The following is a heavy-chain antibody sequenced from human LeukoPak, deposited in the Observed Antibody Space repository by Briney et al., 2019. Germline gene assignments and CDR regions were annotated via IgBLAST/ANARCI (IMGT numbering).Heavy chain of an antibody. CDR1: GFTFSTYT. J-gene: IGHJ3*02. V-gene: IGHV3-21*01. D-gene: IGHD3-16*01. CDR2: ITSSSSDI. CDR3: ARERFRGGEGAFDI. Sequence: PGGSLRLSCAASGFTFSTYTMDWVRQTPGKGLEWVACITSSSSDIYYADSVKGRFTISRDNSKNTLYLQMNSLRAEDTAVYYCARERFRGGEGAFDIWGQGTMVTVSS.